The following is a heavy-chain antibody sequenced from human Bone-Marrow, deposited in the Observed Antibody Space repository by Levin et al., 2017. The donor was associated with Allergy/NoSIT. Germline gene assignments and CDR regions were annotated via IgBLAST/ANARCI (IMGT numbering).Heavy chain of an antibody. CDR3: ARELWGFVVPSIASPSLDF. D-gene: IGHD2-21*01. V-gene: IGHV3-23*01. Sequence: QAGGSLRLSCAASGFTFSTYAMNWVRQAPGKGLQWVSAISGSGDDTYYVDSVKGRFTISRDNSKNTLYLQVNSLRVDDTAVYYCARELWGFVVPSIASPSLDFWGRGTLVTVSS. J-gene: IGHJ4*02. CDR2: ISGSGDDT. CDR1: GFTFSTYA.